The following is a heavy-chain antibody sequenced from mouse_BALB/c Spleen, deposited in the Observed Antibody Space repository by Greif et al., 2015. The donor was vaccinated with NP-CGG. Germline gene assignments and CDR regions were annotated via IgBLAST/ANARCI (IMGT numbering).Heavy chain of an antibody. V-gene: IGHV1-87*01. D-gene: IGHD1-1*01. CDR3: ARGTVVSMDY. CDR2: IYPGDGDT. CDR1: GYTFTSYW. Sequence: QVQLKESGAELARPGASVKLSCKASGYTFTSYWMQWVKQRPGQGLEWIGAIYPGDGDTRYTQKFKGKATLTADKSSSTAYMQLSSLASEDSAVYYCARGTVVSMDYWGQGTSVTVSS. J-gene: IGHJ4*01.